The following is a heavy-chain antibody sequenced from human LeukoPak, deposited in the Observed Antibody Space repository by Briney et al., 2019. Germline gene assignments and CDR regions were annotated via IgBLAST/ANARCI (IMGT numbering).Heavy chain of an antibody. V-gene: IGHV4-59*01. D-gene: IGHD6-13*01. J-gene: IGHJ4*02. CDR2: IYYSGST. CDR3: ARVASSNRAVFFDY. Sequence: SETLSLTCTVSGGSISSYYWSWIRQPPGKGLEWIGYIYYSGSTNYSPSLKSRVTISVDTSKNQFSLKLSSVTAADTAVYYCARVASSNRAVFFDYWGQGTLVTVSS. CDR1: GGSISSYY.